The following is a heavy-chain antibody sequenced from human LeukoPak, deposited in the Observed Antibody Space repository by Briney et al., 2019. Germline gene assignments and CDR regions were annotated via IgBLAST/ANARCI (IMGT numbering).Heavy chain of an antibody. CDR1: GGSFSGYY. CDR3: ARGPYQGSGSYYSPYYFDY. J-gene: IGHJ4*02. D-gene: IGHD1-26*01. Sequence: SSETLSLTCAVYGGSFSGYYWSWIRQPPGKGLEWIGEINHSGSTNYNPSLKGRVTISVDTSKNQFSLKLSSVTAADTAVYYCARGPYQGSGSYYSPYYFDYWGQGTLVTVSS. CDR2: INHSGST. V-gene: IGHV4-34*01.